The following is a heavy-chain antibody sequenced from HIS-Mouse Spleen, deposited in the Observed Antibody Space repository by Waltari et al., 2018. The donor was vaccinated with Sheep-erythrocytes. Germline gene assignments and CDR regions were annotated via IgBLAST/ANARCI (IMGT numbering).Heavy chain of an antibody. V-gene: IGHV3-15*01. CDR2: MKSKTDGGTT. J-gene: IGHJ4*02. CDR3: TTVGY. Sequence: EVQLVESGGGLVKPGGSLRLSCAASGFTFSNAWMSGVRQAPGKGLEWVSRMKSKTDGGTTDYAAPVKGRFTISRDDSKNTLYLQMNSLKTEDTAVYYCTTVGYWGQGTLVTVSS. CDR1: GFTFSNAW.